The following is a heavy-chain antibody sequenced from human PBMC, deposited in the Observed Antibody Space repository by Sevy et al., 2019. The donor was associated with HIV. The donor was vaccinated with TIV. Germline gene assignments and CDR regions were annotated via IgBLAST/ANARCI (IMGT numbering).Heavy chain of an antibody. D-gene: IGHD2-2*01. CDR3: AKVLHIVVVPAAIDYYYGMDV. CDR2: IRFDGTIK. V-gene: IGHV3-30*02. J-gene: IGHJ6*02. Sequence: GGSLRLSCAASGFTFSTYVMHWVRQAPGKGLEWVAFIRFDGTIKYYTDSVKGRLTISRDNSKNTLYLQMNSLRAEDTAVYFCAKVLHIVVVPAAIDYYYGMDVWGQGTTVTVSS. CDR1: GFTFSTYV.